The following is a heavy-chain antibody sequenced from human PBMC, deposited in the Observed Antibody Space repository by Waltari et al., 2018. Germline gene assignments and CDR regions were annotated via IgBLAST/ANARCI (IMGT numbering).Heavy chain of an antibody. D-gene: IGHD3-9*01. CDR3: ASNYDILTGFIPSDYYYGMDV. CDR1: GGTFSSYA. V-gene: IGHV1-69*05. Sequence: QVQLVQSGAEVKKPGSSVKVSCKASGGTFSSYAISWVRQAPGQGLEWMGGIIPIFGTANYAQKFQGRVTITTDESTSTAYMELSILRSEDTAVYYCASNYDILTGFIPSDYYYGMDVWGQGTTVTVSS. J-gene: IGHJ6*02. CDR2: IIPIFGTA.